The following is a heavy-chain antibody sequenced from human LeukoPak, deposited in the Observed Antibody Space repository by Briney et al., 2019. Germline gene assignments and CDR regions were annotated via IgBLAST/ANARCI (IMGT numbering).Heavy chain of an antibody. Sequence: SETLSLTCTVSGGSISSYYWSWIRQPPGKGLEWIGYIYYSGSTNYNPSLKSRVTISVDTFKNQFSLKLSSVTAADTAVYYCAATGTSDLGESWFDPWGQGTLVTVSS. CDR2: IYYSGST. V-gene: IGHV4-59*01. J-gene: IGHJ5*02. CDR1: GGSISSYY. CDR3: AATGTSDLGESWFDP. D-gene: IGHD1-7*01.